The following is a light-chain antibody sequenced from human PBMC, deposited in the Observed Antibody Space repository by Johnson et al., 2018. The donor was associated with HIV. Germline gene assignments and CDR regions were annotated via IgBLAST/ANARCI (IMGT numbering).Light chain of an antibody. CDR1: SSNIGNNY. Sequence: QSVLTQPPSVSAAPGQKVTISCSGSSSNIGNNYVSWYQQLPGTAPKLLIYDNNKRPSGIPDRFSGSKSATSATLGITVLQTGDEADYYCGTWDSSLGVFGTGTKVTVL. CDR3: GTWDSSLGV. CDR2: DNN. V-gene: IGLV1-51*01. J-gene: IGLJ1*01.